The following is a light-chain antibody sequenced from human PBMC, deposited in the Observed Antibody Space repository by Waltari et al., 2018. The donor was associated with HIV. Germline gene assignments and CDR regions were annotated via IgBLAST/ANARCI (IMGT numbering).Light chain of an antibody. CDR2: EAS. Sequence: DIQMTQSPSSVSVTVCGAVSINCRASQNIGKTLAWYQFKSNKTPRLLIYEASRLDDGVPARFRGSGSRSNFSLDITNLQPEDYGIYVCQQAKTFPHTFAGGTRVE. V-gene: IGKV1-12*01. J-gene: IGKJ4*01. CDR1: QNIGKT. CDR3: QQAKTFPHT.